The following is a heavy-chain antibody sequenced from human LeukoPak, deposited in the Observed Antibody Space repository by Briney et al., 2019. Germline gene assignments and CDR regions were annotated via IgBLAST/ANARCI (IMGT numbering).Heavy chain of an antibody. D-gene: IGHD3-10*01. Sequence: ASVKVSCKASGYSFTNFYMHWVRQVPGQGREWVGMINPRGGSASSAQKFQGRVTLTRDTSTSTVYMELSRLRSEDTALYYCARDYHGSGSLTTFDYWGQGTLVTVSS. CDR3: ARDYHGSGSLTTFDY. V-gene: IGHV1-46*01. J-gene: IGHJ4*02. CDR1: GYSFTNFY. CDR2: INPRGGSA.